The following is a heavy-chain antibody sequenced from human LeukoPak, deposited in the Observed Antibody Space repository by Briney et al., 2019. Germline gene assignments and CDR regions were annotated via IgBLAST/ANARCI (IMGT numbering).Heavy chain of an antibody. CDR2: IYSGGGT. CDR1: GFTFSTKY. Sequence: RGSLRLSCAASGFTFSTKYMTWVRQAPGKGLEWVSVIYSGGGTYYADSVKGRFTISRDNSKNTLYLQMNSLRAEDTAVYYCAISTGFSYIFDYWGQGTLVTVSS. J-gene: IGHJ4*02. D-gene: IGHD1-14*01. CDR3: AISTGFSYIFDY. V-gene: IGHV3-53*01.